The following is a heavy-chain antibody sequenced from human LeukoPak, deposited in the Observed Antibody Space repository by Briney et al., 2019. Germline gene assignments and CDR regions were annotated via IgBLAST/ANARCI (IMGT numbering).Heavy chain of an antibody. D-gene: IGHD5-18*01. CDR1: GYTLTELS. J-gene: IGHJ4*02. Sequence: ASVKVSCKVSGYTLTELSMHWVRQAPGKGREWMGGFDPEDGETIYAQKFQGRVTLTEDTSTDTAYMELSSLRSEDTAVYYCATFRMPEYSYGGFDYWGQGTLVTVSS. CDR2: FDPEDGET. V-gene: IGHV1-24*01. CDR3: ATFRMPEYSYGGFDY.